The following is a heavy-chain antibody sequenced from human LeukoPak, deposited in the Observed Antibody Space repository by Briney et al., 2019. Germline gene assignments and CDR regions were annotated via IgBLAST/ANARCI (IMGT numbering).Heavy chain of an antibody. CDR2: IKPDGSEK. Sequence: PGGSLRLSCAASGFTFITSWMSWLRQAPGKGLEWVAHIKPDGSEKYYVDSVKGRFTISRDNDKNSLSLQMNSLRAEDTAVYYCASWTSSSSNYWGQGTLVTVSS. CDR1: GFTFITSW. V-gene: IGHV3-7*01. J-gene: IGHJ4*02. CDR3: ASWTSSSSNY. D-gene: IGHD6-6*01.